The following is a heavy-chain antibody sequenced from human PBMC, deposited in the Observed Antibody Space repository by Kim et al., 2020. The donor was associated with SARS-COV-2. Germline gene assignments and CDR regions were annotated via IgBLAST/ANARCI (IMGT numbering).Heavy chain of an antibody. CDR1: GYTFTHYG. CDR3: ARGYCSDGSCSPDY. V-gene: IGHV7-4-1*02. Sequence: ASVKVSCEASGYTFTHYGINWVRQAPGQGLEWMGWINTNTGSPTYAQDFTGRFVFSLDTSVSTAYLQISSLKAEDTAVYYCARGYCSDGSCSPDYWGQGTLLTVSS. CDR2: INTNTGSP. J-gene: IGHJ4*02. D-gene: IGHD2-15*01.